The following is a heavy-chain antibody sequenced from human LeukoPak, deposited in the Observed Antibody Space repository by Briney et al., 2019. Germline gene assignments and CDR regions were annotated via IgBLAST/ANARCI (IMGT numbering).Heavy chain of an antibody. D-gene: IGHD2-2*01. CDR2: INGGGDAT. Sequence: PGGSLRLSCATSGFTFNNNAMSWVRQAQGKRLEWVSAINGGGDATEYADSVKGRFTISRDNSKNTLYLQMNSLRPDDTAVYYCARCTASCYANAFDVWGQGTLLTVSS. CDR1: GFTFNNNA. CDR3: ARCTASCYANAFDV. V-gene: IGHV3-23*01. J-gene: IGHJ3*01.